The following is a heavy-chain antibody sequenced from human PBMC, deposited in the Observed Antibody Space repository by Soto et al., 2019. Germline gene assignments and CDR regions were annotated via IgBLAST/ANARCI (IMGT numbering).Heavy chain of an antibody. V-gene: IGHV1-46*01. CDR1: GYTFTSYY. CDR2: INPSGGST. CDR3: ARDRPVYYDSSGFSPLDY. J-gene: IGHJ4*02. D-gene: IGHD3-22*01. Sequence: ASVKVSCKASGYTFTSYYMHWVRQAPGEGLEWMGIINPSGGSTSYAQKFQGRVTMTRDTSTSTVYMELSSLRSEDTAVYYCARDRPVYYDSSGFSPLDYWGQGTLVTVHS.